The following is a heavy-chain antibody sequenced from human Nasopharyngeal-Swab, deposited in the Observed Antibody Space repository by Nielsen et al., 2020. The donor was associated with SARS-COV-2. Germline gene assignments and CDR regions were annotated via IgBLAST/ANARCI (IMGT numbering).Heavy chain of an antibody. D-gene: IGHD2-21*02. Sequence: SATLSLTCTVSGGSISSSSYYWGWIRQPPGKGLVWIGSIYYSGSTYYNPSLKSRVTISVDTSKNQFSLKLSSVTAADTAVYYCARTVVVVTAIHGGDAFDIWGQGTMVTVSS. CDR2: IYYSGST. J-gene: IGHJ3*02. CDR1: GGSISSSSYY. V-gene: IGHV4-39*07. CDR3: ARTVVVVTAIHGGDAFDI.